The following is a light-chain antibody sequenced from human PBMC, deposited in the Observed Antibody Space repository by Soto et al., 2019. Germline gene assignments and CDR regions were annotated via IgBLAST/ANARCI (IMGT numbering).Light chain of an antibody. CDR3: QQYGRSPLT. Sequence: DIVLTQSPATLSLSPGERATLSCWASQSVSSSRLAWYQQKPALAPRLLIYDGFLRATGIPDRFSGSGSGTDFTLTISRLEPEDFAVYYCQQYGRSPLTFGGGTKVDIK. V-gene: IGKV3D-20*01. J-gene: IGKJ4*01. CDR2: DGF. CDR1: QSVSSSR.